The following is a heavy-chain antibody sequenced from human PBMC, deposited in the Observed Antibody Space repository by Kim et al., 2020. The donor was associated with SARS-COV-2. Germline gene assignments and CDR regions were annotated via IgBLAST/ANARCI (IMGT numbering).Heavy chain of an antibody. CDR2: IKPKADADAT. Sequence: GGSLRLSCVVSGLTFTNAWMTWVRRSPGRGLQWVGRIKPKADADATDYAAPVEGRFTISRDDSKNTVYLQMTSLKSEDTGLYYCATGITAFDWWGQGTLVTVSS. D-gene: IGHD1-20*01. J-gene: IGHJ4*02. V-gene: IGHV3-15*01. CDR3: ATGITAFDW. CDR1: GLTFTNAW.